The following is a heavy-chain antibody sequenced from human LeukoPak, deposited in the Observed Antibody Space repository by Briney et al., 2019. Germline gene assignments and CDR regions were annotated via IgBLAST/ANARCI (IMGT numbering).Heavy chain of an antibody. J-gene: IGHJ4*02. D-gene: IGHD2-2*01. CDR1: GFTVSSNY. V-gene: IGHV3-53*01. Sequence: GGSLRLSCAASGFTVSSNYMSWVRQAPGKGLEWVSVIYSGGSTYYADSVKGRFTISRDNSKNTLYLQMNSPRAEDTAVYYCARERGYCSSTSCYRRFDYWGQGTLVTVSS. CDR2: IYSGGST. CDR3: ARERGYCSSTSCYRRFDY.